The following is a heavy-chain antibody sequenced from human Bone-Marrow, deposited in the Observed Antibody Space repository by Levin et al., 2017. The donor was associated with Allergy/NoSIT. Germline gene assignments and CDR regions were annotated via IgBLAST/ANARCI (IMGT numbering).Heavy chain of an antibody. J-gene: IGHJ3*02. Sequence: GGSLRLSCAASGFTVSSNYMSWVRQAPGKGLEWVSVIYSGGSTYYADSVKGRFTISRDNSKNTLYLQMNSLRAEDTAVYYCARAMYYYDSRGPGAFDIWGQGTMVTVSS. V-gene: IGHV3-66*01. CDR2: IYSGGST. CDR1: GFTVSSNY. D-gene: IGHD3-22*01. CDR3: ARAMYYYDSRGPGAFDI.